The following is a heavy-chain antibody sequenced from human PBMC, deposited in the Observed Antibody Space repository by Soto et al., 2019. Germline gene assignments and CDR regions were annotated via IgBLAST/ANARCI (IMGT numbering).Heavy chain of an antibody. V-gene: IGHV3-30-3*01. CDR3: ARFKGCSGGSCYPYFDY. D-gene: IGHD2-15*01. Sequence: QVQLVESGGGVVQPGRSLRLSCAASGFTFSSYAMHWVRQAPGKGLEWVAVISYDGSNKYYADSVKGRFTISRDNSKNTLYLQMNSLRAEDTAVYYWARFKGCSGGSCYPYFDYWGQGTLVTVSS. J-gene: IGHJ4*02. CDR2: ISYDGSNK. CDR1: GFTFSSYA.